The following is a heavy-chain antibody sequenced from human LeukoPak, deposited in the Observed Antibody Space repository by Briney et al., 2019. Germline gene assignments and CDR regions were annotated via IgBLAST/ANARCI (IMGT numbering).Heavy chain of an antibody. D-gene: IGHD5-18*01. CDR1: GFTFSSYS. CDR3: ARVTRGYTYGLLDY. Sequence: GGSLRLSCAASGFTFSSYSMNWVRQAPGKGLEWVSSISSSSYIYFADSLKGRFTISRDNAKNSLYLQMNSLRAEDTAVYYCARVTRGYTYGLLDYWGQGALVTVSS. J-gene: IGHJ4*02. V-gene: IGHV3-21*01. CDR2: ISSSSYI.